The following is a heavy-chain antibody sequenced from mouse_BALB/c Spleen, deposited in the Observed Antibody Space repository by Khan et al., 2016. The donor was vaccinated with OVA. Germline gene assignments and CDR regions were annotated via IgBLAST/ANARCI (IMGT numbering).Heavy chain of an antibody. J-gene: IGHJ2*01. CDR2: ISYSGTT. CDR1: GYSITSDYV. D-gene: IGHD1-1*01. Sequence: EVQLQESGPGLVKPSQSLSLTCTVTGYSITSDYVRNLLRQPPGNQLEWTGFISYSGTTYYNPSLKSRISITRDTSKNPFFLQLNSVTTEDTATYNCAGVYGGDFDYWGQGTTLTVSS. V-gene: IGHV3-2*02. CDR3: AGVYGGDFDY.